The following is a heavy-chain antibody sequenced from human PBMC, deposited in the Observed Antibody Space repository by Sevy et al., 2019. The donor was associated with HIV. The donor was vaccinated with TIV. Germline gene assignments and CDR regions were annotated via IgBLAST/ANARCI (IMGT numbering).Heavy chain of an antibody. CDR3: ARSISYGLES. V-gene: IGHV1-69*13. CDR2: IIPISDTA. Sequence: ASVKVSCKASGGTVSTYSLNWVRQAPGQGLEWMGGIIPISDTAHYAEKFQGRVTITADECTSTTYMGIRSLRSEDTAVYYCARSISYGLESWGQGTLVTVSS. J-gene: IGHJ4*02. CDR1: GGTVSTYS. D-gene: IGHD3-10*01.